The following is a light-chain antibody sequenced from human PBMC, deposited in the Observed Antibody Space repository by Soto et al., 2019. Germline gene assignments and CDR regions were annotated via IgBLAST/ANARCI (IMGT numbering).Light chain of an antibody. CDR2: GAS. J-gene: IGKJ1*01. CDR1: QSVSSN. V-gene: IGKV3-15*01. CDR3: QQYNNWPQT. Sequence: DIVLTQSPCTLSLSPGERATLYCRASQSVSSNHLAWYQQKPGQAPRLLIYGASTRATGIPARFSGSGSGTEFTLTISSLQSEDFAVYYCQQYNNWPQTFGQGTKVDIK.